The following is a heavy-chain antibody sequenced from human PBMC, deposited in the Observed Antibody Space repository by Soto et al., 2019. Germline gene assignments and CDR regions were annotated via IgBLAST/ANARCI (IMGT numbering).Heavy chain of an antibody. CDR2: INQDGSER. CDR1: GFTFSTHW. Sequence: EVQLVESGGGLVQPGGSLRLSCAASGFTFSTHWMTWVRQTPGKGLEWVANINQDGSERYYVDSVRGRFTISRDNAKNSLYLQMNSLRAEDTAVYYCVCGGKFFVDWGQGNLVTVAP. J-gene: IGHJ4*02. D-gene: IGHD3-16*01. V-gene: IGHV3-7*01. CDR3: VCGGKFFVD.